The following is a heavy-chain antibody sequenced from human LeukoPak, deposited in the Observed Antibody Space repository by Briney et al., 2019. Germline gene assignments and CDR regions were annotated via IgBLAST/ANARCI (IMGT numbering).Heavy chain of an antibody. CDR1: GYSISSGYY. V-gene: IGHV4-38-2*01. CDR2: IYHSGDT. J-gene: IGHJ4*02. Sequence: SETLSLTCAVSGYSISSGYYWAWIRQPPGVGLEWIGSIYHSGDTYYNPSLKSRVTTSVDTSKNQFSLKLISVTAADTAVYYCARLMSYYVSSPFDCWGQGTLVTVSS. CDR3: ARLMSYYVSSPFDC. D-gene: IGHD3-22*01.